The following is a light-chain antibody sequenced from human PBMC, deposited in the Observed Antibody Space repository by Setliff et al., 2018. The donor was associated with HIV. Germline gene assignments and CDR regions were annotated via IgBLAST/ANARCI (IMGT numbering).Light chain of an antibody. CDR2: EVT. V-gene: IGLV2-23*02. J-gene: IGLJ1*01. Sequence: QSVLTQPASVSGSPGQSITISCTGNSTNVGEYDFVSWYRQDPGKAPELAIYEVTKRPSGVSKRFSGSKSGNTASLTISGLQPDDEADYYCSSYAGKSTFEVFGTGTKVTVL. CDR3: SSYAGKSTFEV. CDR1: STNVGEYDF.